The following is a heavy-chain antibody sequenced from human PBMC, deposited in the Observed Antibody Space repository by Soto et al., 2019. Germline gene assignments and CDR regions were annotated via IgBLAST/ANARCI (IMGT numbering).Heavy chain of an antibody. CDR3: ARDKFQIRNYYGMDV. CDR1: GGSFSGYY. Sequence: PSETLSLTCAVYGGSFSGYYWSWIRQPPGKGLEWIGEINHSGSTNYNPSLKSRVTISVDTSKNQFSLKLSSVTAADTAVYYCARDKFQIRNYYGMDVWGQGTTVT. V-gene: IGHV4-34*01. J-gene: IGHJ6*02. CDR2: INHSGST.